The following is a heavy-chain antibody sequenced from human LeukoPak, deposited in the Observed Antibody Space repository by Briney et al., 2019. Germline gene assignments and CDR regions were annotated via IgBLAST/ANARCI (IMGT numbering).Heavy chain of an antibody. CDR2: INPNSGGT. J-gene: IGHJ4*02. CDR3: ARVRFLARLTEGYDSSGYYFYY. Sequence: ASVKVSCKASGYTFTGYYMHWVRQAPGQGLEWMGWINPNSGGTNYAQKFRGRVTMTRDTSISTACMELSRLRSDDTAVYYCARVRFLARLTEGYDSSGYYFYYWGQGTLVTVSS. D-gene: IGHD3-22*01. V-gene: IGHV1-2*02. CDR1: GYTFTGYY.